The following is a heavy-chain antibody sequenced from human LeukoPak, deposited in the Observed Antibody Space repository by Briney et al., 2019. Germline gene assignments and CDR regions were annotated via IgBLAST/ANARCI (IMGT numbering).Heavy chain of an antibody. Sequence: SETLSLTCTVSSDSISSYYWSWIRQPPGKGLEWIGYVYYSGSTNYNPSLKSRVTISVDTSKNQFSLKLSSVTAADTAVYYCARNLGMDIWGQGTTVTASS. J-gene: IGHJ6*02. V-gene: IGHV4-59*01. CDR1: SDSISSYY. CDR2: VYYSGST. CDR3: ARNLGMDI.